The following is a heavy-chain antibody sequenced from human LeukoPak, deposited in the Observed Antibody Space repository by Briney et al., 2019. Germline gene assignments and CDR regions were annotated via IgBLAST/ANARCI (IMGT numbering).Heavy chain of an antibody. D-gene: IGHD1-14*01. V-gene: IGHV3-7*01. CDR3: ARSGNNYYYYMDV. CDR2: INQDGSEK. Sequence: GGSLRLSCAASGFTFSIYWMTWVRQAPGKGLEWVANINQDGSEKYYVDSVKGRFTISRDNAKNSLYLQMNSLRAEDTAVYYCARSGNNYYYYMDVWGKGTTVTVSS. CDR1: GFTFSIYW. J-gene: IGHJ6*03.